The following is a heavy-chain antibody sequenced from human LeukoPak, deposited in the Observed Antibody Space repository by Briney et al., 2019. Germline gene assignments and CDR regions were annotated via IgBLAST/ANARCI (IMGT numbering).Heavy chain of an antibody. V-gene: IGHV5-51*01. D-gene: IGHD6-13*01. CDR2: IYPSDSDT. Sequence: GESLKISCQGSGYNFPNYWIAWVRQMPGKGLEWMGIIYPSDSDTRYGPSFQGQVTISADKSISTAYLQWSSLKASDTAMYYCARPLGRAAAGRFDYWGQGTLVTVSS. CDR3: ARPLGRAAAGRFDY. CDR1: GYNFPNYW. J-gene: IGHJ4*02.